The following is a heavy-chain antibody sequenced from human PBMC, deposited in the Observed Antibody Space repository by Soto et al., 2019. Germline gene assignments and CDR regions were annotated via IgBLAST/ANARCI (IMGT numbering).Heavy chain of an antibody. Sequence: PGGSLRLSCVGSGFRISNYFMSWVRQAPGKGLEWVANIKEDGSEKYYVESVKGRFTISRDNAKNSLYLQVNSLGDEDTAVYYCARPRFRGMDVWGQGTTVTVSS. CDR2: IKEDGSEK. D-gene: IGHD3-10*01. J-gene: IGHJ6*02. V-gene: IGHV3-7*03. CDR1: GFRISNYF. CDR3: ARPRFRGMDV.